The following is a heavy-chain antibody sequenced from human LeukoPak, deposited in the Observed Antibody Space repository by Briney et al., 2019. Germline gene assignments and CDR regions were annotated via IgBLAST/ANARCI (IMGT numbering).Heavy chain of an antibody. CDR3: ARQNGSGSYYNWFDP. V-gene: IGHV1-46*01. Sequence: ASVKVSCKASGYTFTSYYMHWVRQAPGQGLEWMGIINPSGGSTSYAQKFQGRVTMTRDTSTSTVYMELSSLRSEDTAVYYCARQNGSGSYYNWFDPWGQGTLVTVSS. CDR2: INPSGGST. CDR1: GYTFTSYY. D-gene: IGHD3-10*01. J-gene: IGHJ5*02.